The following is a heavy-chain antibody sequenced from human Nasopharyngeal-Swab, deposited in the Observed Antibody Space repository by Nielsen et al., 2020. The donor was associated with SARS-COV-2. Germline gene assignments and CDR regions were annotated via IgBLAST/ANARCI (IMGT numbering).Heavy chain of an antibody. Sequence: GESLKISCAASGFTFSSYAMHWVRQAPGKGLEWVAVISYDGSNKYYADSVKGRFTISRDNSENTLYLQTNSLRVEDTAVYYCAKAPYLRGLDVWGQGTTVTVSS. CDR2: ISYDGSNK. CDR1: GFTFSSYA. V-gene: IGHV3-30*04. D-gene: IGHD2-21*01. CDR3: AKAPYLRGLDV. J-gene: IGHJ6*02.